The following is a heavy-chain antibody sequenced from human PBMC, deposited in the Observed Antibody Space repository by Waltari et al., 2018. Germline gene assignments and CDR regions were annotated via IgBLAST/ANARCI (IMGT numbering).Heavy chain of an antibody. CDR1: DGAISIFY. J-gene: IGHJ2*01. CDR2: ISTTGGT. V-gene: IGHV4-59*01. CDR3: ARDTEGWFYDV. Sequence: QVQLLQSGPGLVKPSETLSLTCTFSDGAISIFYWPWIRQPPGKGPEWIGCISTTGGTKYNPSLQSRVSFSVDTSKNQFSLRLTSVTAADTALYYCARDTEGWFYDVWGRGSLVTVSA.